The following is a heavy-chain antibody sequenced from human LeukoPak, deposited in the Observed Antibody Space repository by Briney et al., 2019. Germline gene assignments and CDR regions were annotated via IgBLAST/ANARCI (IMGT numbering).Heavy chain of an antibody. CDR2: INPNSGGT. D-gene: IGHD2-2*01. V-gene: IGHV1-2*02. CDR1: GYTFTGYY. Sequence: ASVKVSCKASGYTFTGYYMHWVRQAPGQGLEWMGWINPNSGGTNYAQKFQGRVTMTRDTSISTAYMELSRLRSDDTAVYYCARDLLTGGYCSSTSCRLHYYYGMDVWGQGTTVTVSS. J-gene: IGHJ6*02. CDR3: ARDLLTGGYCSSTSCRLHYYYGMDV.